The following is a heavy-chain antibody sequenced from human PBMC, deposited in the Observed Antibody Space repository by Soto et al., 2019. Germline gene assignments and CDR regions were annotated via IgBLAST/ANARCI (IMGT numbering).Heavy chain of an antibody. D-gene: IGHD3-16*02. CDR1: GYTFTSYG. Sequence: ASVKVSCKASGYTFTSYGISWVRQAPGQGLEWMGWISAYNGNTNYAQKLQGRVTMTTDTSTSTAYMELRSLRSDDTAVYYCARGAPRGLRLGELSLLSYWGQGTLVTVSS. CDR2: ISAYNGNT. CDR3: ARGAPRGLRLGELSLLSY. J-gene: IGHJ4*02. V-gene: IGHV1-18*04.